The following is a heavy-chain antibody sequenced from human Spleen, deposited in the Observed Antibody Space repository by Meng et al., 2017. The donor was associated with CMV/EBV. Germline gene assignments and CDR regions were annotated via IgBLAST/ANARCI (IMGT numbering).Heavy chain of an antibody. CDR2: ISSSSSYI. Sequence: GESLKISCAASGFTFSSYSMNWVRQAPGKGLEWVSSISSSSSYIYYADSVKGRFTISRDNAKNSLYLQVNSLRAEDTAVYYCAKLSRFGLGATDYWGQGTLVTVS. D-gene: IGHD1-26*01. J-gene: IGHJ4*02. V-gene: IGHV3-21*04. CDR1: GFTFSSYS. CDR3: AKLSRFGLGATDY.